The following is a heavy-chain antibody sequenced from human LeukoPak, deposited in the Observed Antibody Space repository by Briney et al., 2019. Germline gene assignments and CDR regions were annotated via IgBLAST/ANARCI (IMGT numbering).Heavy chain of an antibody. D-gene: IGHD4-11*01. Sequence: GGSLRLSCAASGLTFSHYGFHWVRQAPGKGLEWVPVIWSDGTNQFYADSVKGRFTISRDYSQKTVYLEMHSLRTEDTAMYYCAKDAQRGFDYSNSLEYWGPGTLVTVSS. V-gene: IGHV3-33*06. CDR1: GLTFSHYG. J-gene: IGHJ4*02. CDR3: AKDAQRGFDYSNSLEY. CDR2: IWSDGTNQ.